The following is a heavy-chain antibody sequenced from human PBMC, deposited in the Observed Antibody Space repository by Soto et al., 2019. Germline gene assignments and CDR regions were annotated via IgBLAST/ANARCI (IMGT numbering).Heavy chain of an antibody. J-gene: IGHJ4*02. V-gene: IGHV3-23*01. CDR3: AKTASMTIRDGFDH. D-gene: IGHD4-17*01. CDR1: GFTFSSYA. CDR2: ISGSGSNP. Sequence: EVKVLESGGGLVQPGGSLRLSCAASGFTFSSYAMSCGRLAPGQGLEWVSAISGSGSNPYYADSVKGRFTISRDNSKNTLYLQMNSLRAEDTALYYCAKTASMTIRDGFDHWGQGTLVTVSS.